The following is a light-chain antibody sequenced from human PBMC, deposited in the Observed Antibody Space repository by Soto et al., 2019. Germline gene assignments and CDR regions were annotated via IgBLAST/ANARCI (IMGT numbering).Light chain of an antibody. CDR1: QSVSSSY. CDR2: GAS. V-gene: IGKV3-20*01. J-gene: IGKJ2*01. Sequence: EVVLTQSPVTLSLSPGERATLSCRASQSVSSSYLAWYQQKPGQAPRLLIYGASSRATGIPDRFSGSGSGXXFTLTIXXXXXXXXAVYYCQQYXXXXXXYTFGQ. CDR3: QQYXXXXXXYT.